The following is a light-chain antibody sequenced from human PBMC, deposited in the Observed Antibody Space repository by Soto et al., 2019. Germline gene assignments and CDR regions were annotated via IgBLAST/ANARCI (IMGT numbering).Light chain of an antibody. CDR2: GAS. CDR3: QQANSFPLT. J-gene: IGKJ5*01. V-gene: IGKV1-12*01. Sequence: DIQMTQSPSFVSASVGDRVTITCRASQGISRWLAWYQQRPGKAPELLIYGASSLQSGVPSRFSVSGSVTDFTLTISSLQPEDFATYYCQQANSFPLTFGQGTRLEIK. CDR1: QGISRW.